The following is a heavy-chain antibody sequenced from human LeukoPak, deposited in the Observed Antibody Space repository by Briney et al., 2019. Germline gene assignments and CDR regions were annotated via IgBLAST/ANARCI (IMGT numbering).Heavy chain of an antibody. CDR3: ARASGIQLWQAIDY. CDR2: INHSGST. CDR1: GGSISSSSYY. V-gene: IGHV4-39*07. Sequence: SETLSLTCTVSGGSISSSSYYWGWIRQPPGKGLEWIGEINHSGSTNYNPSLKSRVTISVDTSKNQFSLKLSSVTAADTAVYYCARASGIQLWQAIDYWGQGTLVTVSS. D-gene: IGHD5-18*01. J-gene: IGHJ4*02.